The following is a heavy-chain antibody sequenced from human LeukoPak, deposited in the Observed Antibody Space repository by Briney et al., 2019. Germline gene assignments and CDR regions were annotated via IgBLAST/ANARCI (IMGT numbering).Heavy chain of an antibody. J-gene: IGHJ4*02. CDR2: IYYNEHT. V-gene: IGHV4-38-2*02. CDR3: AGTAGYSSAPFDY. CDR1: GHPISNGHY. Sequence: SDTLSLTCTVSGHPISNGHYWGWLRQSPGKGLEGIGRIYYNEHTHYNPSLKSRVTISVDTSKNQFSLKLTSVTAADTAWHYWAGTAGYSSAPFDYWGQGTLVTVSS. D-gene: IGHD6-25*01.